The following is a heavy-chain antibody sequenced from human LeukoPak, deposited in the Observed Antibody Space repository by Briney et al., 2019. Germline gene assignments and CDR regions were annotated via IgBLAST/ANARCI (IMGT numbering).Heavy chain of an antibody. V-gene: IGHV4-38-2*02. J-gene: IGHJ4*02. CDR3: ARVGVSGGFGY. D-gene: IGHD1-26*01. CDR1: GYSISSGYY. Sequence: SETLSLTCTVSGYSISSGYYWSWIRQPPGKGLEWIGSIYHSGSTYYNPSLKSRVTISVDTSKNQFSLKLSSVTAADTDVYYCARVGVSGGFGYWGRGTLVTVSS. CDR2: IYHSGST.